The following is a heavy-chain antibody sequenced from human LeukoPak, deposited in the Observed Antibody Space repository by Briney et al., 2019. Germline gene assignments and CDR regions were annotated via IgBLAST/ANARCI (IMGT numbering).Heavy chain of an antibody. Sequence: PGGSLRLSCAASGFTFSSYGMHWVRQAPGKGLEWVAVISYDGSNKYYADSVKGRFTISRDNSKNTLYLQMNSLRAEDTAVYYCAKDWSTYYYYYGMDVWGQGTTVTVS. CDR2: ISYDGSNK. CDR1: GFTFSSYG. J-gene: IGHJ6*02. CDR3: AKDWSTYYYYYGMDV. V-gene: IGHV3-30*18.